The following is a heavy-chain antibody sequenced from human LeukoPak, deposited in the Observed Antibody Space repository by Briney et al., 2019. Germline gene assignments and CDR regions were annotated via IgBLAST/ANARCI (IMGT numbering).Heavy chain of an antibody. CDR2: IDPSDSYT. CDR3: ARPGGYCSSTSCYGERSLKY. Sequence: GESLKISCKGSGYSFTSYWISWVRQMPGKGLEWMARIDPSDSYTSYSPSFQGQVTISADKSISTAYLQWSSLKASDTAMYYCARPGGYCSSTSCYGERSLKYWGQGTLVTVSS. CDR1: GYSFTSYW. J-gene: IGHJ4*02. D-gene: IGHD2-2*01. V-gene: IGHV5-10-1*04.